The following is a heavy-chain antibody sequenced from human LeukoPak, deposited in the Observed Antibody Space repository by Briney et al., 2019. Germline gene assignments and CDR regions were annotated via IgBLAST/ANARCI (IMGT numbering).Heavy chain of an antibody. J-gene: IGHJ4*02. Sequence: GGSLRLSCAASGFTFSSYGMSWVRQAPGKGLEWVSAISGSGGSTYYADSVKGRFTISRDNSKNTLYLQMNSLRAEDTAVYYCTTALGTESHLLWFGEWLDYWGQGTLVTVSS. CDR3: TTALGTESHLLWFGEWLDY. CDR1: GFTFSSYG. D-gene: IGHD3-10*01. V-gene: IGHV3-23*01. CDR2: ISGSGGST.